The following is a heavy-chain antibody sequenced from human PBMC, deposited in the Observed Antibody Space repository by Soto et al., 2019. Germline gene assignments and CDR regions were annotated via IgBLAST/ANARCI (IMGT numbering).Heavy chain of an antibody. Sequence: SVKVSCKASGFTFSSSAIQWVRQARGQRLEWIGWSVVGSGNTKYAQKFQERLTMTRDMSTSTAYMELSSLRSEDTAVYYCARDGVDTATGYYYGMDVWGQ. J-gene: IGHJ6*02. V-gene: IGHV1-58*02. CDR1: GFTFSSSA. CDR3: ARDGVDTATGYYYGMDV. D-gene: IGHD5-18*01. CDR2: SVVGSGNT.